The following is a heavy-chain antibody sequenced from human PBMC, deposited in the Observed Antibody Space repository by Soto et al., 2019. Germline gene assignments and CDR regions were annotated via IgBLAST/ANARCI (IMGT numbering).Heavy chain of an antibody. Sequence: EVQLVESGGGLVQPGGSLRLSCAASEFTVGNNYMSWVRQAPGKGLEWVSLIYSNGDTRYADSVRGRFTISRDSSKNSLYLQMNSLRADDTAIYYCMNRPRAWGRGTLVTVPS. D-gene: IGHD6-6*01. J-gene: IGHJ5*02. V-gene: IGHV3-66*01. CDR3: MNRPRA. CDR2: IYSNGDT. CDR1: EFTVGNNY.